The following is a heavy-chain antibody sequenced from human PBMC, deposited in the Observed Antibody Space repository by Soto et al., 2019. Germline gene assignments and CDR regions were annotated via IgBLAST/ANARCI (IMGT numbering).Heavy chain of an antibody. J-gene: IGHJ4*02. CDR3: ARDSGHYVFYY. CDR1: GYTFTSYG. Sequence: GASVKVSCKASGYTFTSYGISWVRQAPGQGLEWMGIINPSGGSTSYAQKFQGRVTMTRDTSTSTVYMELSSLRSEDTAVYYCARDSGHYVFYYWGQGTLVTVS. CDR2: INPSGGST. D-gene: IGHD3-16*01. V-gene: IGHV1-46*01.